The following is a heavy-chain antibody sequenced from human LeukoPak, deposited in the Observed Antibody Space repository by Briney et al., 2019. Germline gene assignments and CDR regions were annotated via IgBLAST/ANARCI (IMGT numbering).Heavy chain of an antibody. D-gene: IGHD3-3*01. Sequence: PGGSLRLSXAASGFTFSSYAMSWVCQAPGKGLEWVSYISSSSSTIYYADSVKGRFTISRDNAKNSLYLQMNSLRAEDTAVYYCAIQYYDFWSGYYSHYWGQGTLVTVSS. CDR1: GFTFSSYA. J-gene: IGHJ4*02. CDR3: AIQYYDFWSGYYSHY. CDR2: ISSSSSTI. V-gene: IGHV3-48*01.